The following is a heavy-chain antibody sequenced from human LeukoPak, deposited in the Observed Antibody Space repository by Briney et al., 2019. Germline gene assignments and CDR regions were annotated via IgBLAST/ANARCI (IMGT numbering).Heavy chain of an antibody. D-gene: IGHD6-13*01. V-gene: IGHV3-30*18. Sequence: PGGSLRLSCAASGFTFSGYGMHWVRQAPGKEPEWVSFISNDGSNKYYADSVKGRFTISRDNSKNTLYLQVNSLRAEDTAVYYCAKGQDSSSWSQFLTNWGQGTLVTVYS. J-gene: IGHJ4*02. CDR3: AKGQDSSSWSQFLTN. CDR2: ISNDGSNK. CDR1: GFTFSGYG.